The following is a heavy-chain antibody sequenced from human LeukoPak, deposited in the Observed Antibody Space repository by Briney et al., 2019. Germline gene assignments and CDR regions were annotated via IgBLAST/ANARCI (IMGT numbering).Heavy chain of an antibody. CDR1: GFTFSSYA. Sequence: GGSLRLSCAASGFTFSSYAMHWVRQAPGKGLEWVAFIRYDGSHKYYADSVKGRFTISRDNSKNTLYLQMNSLRAEDTAVYYCAKDSKRWKTYYYESGSYYFESWGQGTLVTVSS. CDR2: IRYDGSHK. D-gene: IGHD3-10*01. CDR3: AKDSKRWKTYYYESGSYYFES. J-gene: IGHJ4*02. V-gene: IGHV3-30*02.